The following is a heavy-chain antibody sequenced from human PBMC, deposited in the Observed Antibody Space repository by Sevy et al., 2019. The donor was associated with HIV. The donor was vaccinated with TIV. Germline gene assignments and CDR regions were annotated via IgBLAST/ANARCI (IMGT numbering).Heavy chain of an antibody. CDR1: GGSISSSSYY. D-gene: IGHD3-22*01. V-gene: IGHV4-39*01. J-gene: IGHJ4*02. Sequence: SETLSLTCTVSGGSISSSSYYWGWIRQPPGKGLEWIGSIYYSGSTYYNPSLKSRVTISVDTSKNQFSLKLSSVTAADTAMYYCARRGYDSSGYYYIDYWGQGTLVTVSS. CDR3: ARRGYDSSGYYYIDY. CDR2: IYYSGST.